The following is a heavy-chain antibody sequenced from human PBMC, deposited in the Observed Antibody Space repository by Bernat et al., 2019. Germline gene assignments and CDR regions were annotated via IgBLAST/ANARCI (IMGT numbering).Heavy chain of an antibody. Sequence: EVQLVESGGGVVQPGGSLRLSCTASGFTFSSYWMSWVRQAPGKGLEWVANIKQDGSEKYYVDSVKGRFTISRDNAKNSLYLQMNSLRAEDTAVYYCARDWGYGDYLAFDIWGQGTMVTVSS. CDR2: IKQDGSEK. CDR3: ARDWGYGDYLAFDI. D-gene: IGHD4-17*01. CDR1: GFTFSSYW. V-gene: IGHV3-7*04. J-gene: IGHJ3*02.